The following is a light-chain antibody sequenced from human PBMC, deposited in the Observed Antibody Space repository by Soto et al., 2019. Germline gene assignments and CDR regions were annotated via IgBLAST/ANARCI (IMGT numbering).Light chain of an antibody. V-gene: IGKV1-39*01. CDR2: AVS. CDR3: QQSHTVPPT. Sequence: DIQMTQSPSSLSASVGDRVTITCRASQSISTSLNWYQHNPGKAPKFLIYAVSSLQSGVPSRFSGSGSGTDFTLTISSLQPEDFATYYCQQSHTVPPTFGQGTKVDIK. J-gene: IGKJ1*01. CDR1: QSISTS.